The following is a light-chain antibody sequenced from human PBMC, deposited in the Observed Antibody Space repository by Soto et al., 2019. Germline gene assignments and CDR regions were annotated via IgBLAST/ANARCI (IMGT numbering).Light chain of an antibody. Sequence: QSVLTQPASVSGSPGQSIAISCTGTSSDVGAYSYVSWYQQHPGKAPKLMIYEVSNRPSGVSNRFSGSKSGNTASLTISGLQAEDEADYYCSAYTSSSTLYVFGTGTKVTVL. CDR2: EVS. V-gene: IGLV2-14*01. CDR3: SAYTSSSTLYV. CDR1: SSDVGAYSY. J-gene: IGLJ1*01.